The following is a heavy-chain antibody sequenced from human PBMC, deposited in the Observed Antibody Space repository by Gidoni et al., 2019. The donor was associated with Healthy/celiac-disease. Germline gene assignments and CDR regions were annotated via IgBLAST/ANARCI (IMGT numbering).Heavy chain of an antibody. Sequence: QVQLQESGPGLVKPSETLSLTCTVSGGSISSYYWSWIRQPPGKGLEWIGYIYYSGSTNYNPSLKSRVTISVDTSKNQFSLKLSSVTAADTAVYYCARHPGFTDAFDIWGQGTMVTVSS. V-gene: IGHV4-59*08. D-gene: IGHD6-25*01. CDR3: ARHPGFTDAFDI. J-gene: IGHJ3*02. CDR2: IYYSGST. CDR1: GGSISSYY.